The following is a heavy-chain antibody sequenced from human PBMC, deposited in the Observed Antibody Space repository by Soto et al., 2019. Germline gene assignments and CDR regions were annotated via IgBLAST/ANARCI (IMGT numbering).Heavy chain of an antibody. V-gene: IGHV3-48*02. CDR2: ISRSHSSI. D-gene: IGHD2-15*01. J-gene: IGHJ5*02. CDR3: ATEGPNSYIPCYMNT. Sequence: GGSLRLSCLASGFSLSNSGMFWVRQAPGKGLEWISYISRSHSSIYYAGSVKGRFTLSRGNAKNSIFLQMNSLTDEDRAVYYCATEGPNSYIPCYMNTWGRGVPVTVPQ. CDR1: GFSLSNSG.